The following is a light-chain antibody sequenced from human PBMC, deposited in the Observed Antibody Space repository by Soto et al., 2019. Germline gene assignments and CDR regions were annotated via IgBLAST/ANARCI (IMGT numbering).Light chain of an antibody. CDR2: DVS. CDR3: SSYTSSSTLVV. CDR1: SIDVGGYNY. J-gene: IGLJ2*01. Sequence: QSALTQPASVSGSPGQSITISCTGTSIDVGGYNYVSWYQQHPGKAPKLMIYDVSNRPSGVSIRFSGSKSGNTASLTISGLQAEEEADYYCSSYTSSSTLVVFGGGTKVTVL. V-gene: IGLV2-14*01.